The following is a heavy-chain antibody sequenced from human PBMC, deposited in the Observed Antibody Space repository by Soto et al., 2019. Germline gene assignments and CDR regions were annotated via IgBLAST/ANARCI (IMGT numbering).Heavy chain of an antibody. CDR1: GGSISSYY. J-gene: IGHJ4*02. CDR3: ARGSPSGYCSGGSCYDY. V-gene: IGHV4-59*01. D-gene: IGHD2-15*01. CDR2: IYYSGST. Sequence: PSETLSLTCTVSGGSISSYYWSWLRQPPGKGLEWIGYIYYSGSTNYNPSLKSRVTISVDTSKNQFSLKLSSVTAADTAVYYCARGSPSGYCSGGSCYDYWGQGTLVT.